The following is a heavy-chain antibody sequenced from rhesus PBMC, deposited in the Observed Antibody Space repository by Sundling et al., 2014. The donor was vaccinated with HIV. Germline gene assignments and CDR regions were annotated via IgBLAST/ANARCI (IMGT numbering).Heavy chain of an antibody. Sequence: EVQLVESGGGLAEPGGSLRLSCAASGFTFVNYAIHWVRQAPGKRLEWVSAISGGGNTFYADSVKGRFTISRDNSENTVSLQLSSLTTEDTAVYYCAKGLGDIVGAVGVDYWGQGVLVTVSS. CDR1: GFTFVNYA. D-gene: IGHD5-42*01. CDR2: ISGGGNT. V-gene: IGHV3-103*01. J-gene: IGHJ4*01. CDR3: AKGLGDIVGAVGVDY.